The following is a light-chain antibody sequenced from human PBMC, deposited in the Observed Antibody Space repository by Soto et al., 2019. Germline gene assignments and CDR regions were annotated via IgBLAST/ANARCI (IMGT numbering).Light chain of an antibody. CDR1: SSDVGGYNY. CDR3: SSYTSSSTSVV. CDR2: DVS. V-gene: IGLV2-14*01. J-gene: IGLJ2*01. Sequence: QSALTQPASVSGSPGQSITISCTGTSSDVGGYNYVSWYQQHPGKAPKLMIYDVSNRPSGFSNRFSGSKSGNTASVTISVLQAEDEADDYCSSYTSSSTSVVFGGGTKLTVL.